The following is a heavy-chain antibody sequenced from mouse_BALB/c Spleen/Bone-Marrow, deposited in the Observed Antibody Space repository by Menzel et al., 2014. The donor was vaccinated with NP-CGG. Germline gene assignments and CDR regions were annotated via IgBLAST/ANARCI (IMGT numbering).Heavy chain of an antibody. CDR3: TGYGNYFDY. Sequence: QVQLQQSGAELVRPGASVKLSCKASGYTFTNYWINWVKQRPGQGLEWIGNIYPSDSYTTYNQNFKDKATLTVDKSSSTAYMQLSSPTSEDSAVYYCTGYGNYFDYWGQGTTLTV. V-gene: IGHV1-69*02. CDR1: GYTFTNYW. J-gene: IGHJ2*01. CDR2: IYPSDSYT. D-gene: IGHD2-1*01.